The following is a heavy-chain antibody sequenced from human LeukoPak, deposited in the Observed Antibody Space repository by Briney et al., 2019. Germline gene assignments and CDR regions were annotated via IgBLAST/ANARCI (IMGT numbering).Heavy chain of an antibody. J-gene: IGHJ4*02. CDR2: INHSGST. Sequence: PSETLSLXCAVYGGSFSGYYWSWIRQPPGKGLEWIGEINHSGSTNYNPSLKSRVTISVDTSKNQFSLKLSSVTAADTAVYYCARALLGLNDYWGQGTLVTVSS. V-gene: IGHV4-34*01. D-gene: IGHD3-10*02. CDR3: ARALLGLNDY. CDR1: GGSFSGYY.